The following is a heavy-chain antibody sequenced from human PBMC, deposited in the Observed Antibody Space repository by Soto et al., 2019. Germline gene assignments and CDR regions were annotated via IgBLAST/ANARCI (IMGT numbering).Heavy chain of an antibody. V-gene: IGHV3-23*01. J-gene: IGHJ4*02. D-gene: IGHD4-17*01. Sequence: EVQLLESGGGLVQPGGSLRLSCAASGFTFSSYAMSWVRQAPGKGLEWVSAISGSGGSTYYADSVKGRFTISRDNSKNTLYLQMNSLRAEDTAVYYGAKDPYYGDYAALIDYWGQGTLVTVSS. CDR3: AKDPYYGDYAALIDY. CDR1: GFTFSSYA. CDR2: ISGSGGST.